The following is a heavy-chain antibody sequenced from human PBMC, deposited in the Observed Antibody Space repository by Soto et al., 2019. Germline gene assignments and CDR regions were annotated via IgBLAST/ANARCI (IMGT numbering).Heavy chain of an antibody. CDR1: GGTFRSYS. CDR3: ARPDEGGYSSNHHYYYALDV. J-gene: IGHJ6*02. CDR2: MIPIFDIT. D-gene: IGHD3-22*01. V-gene: IGHV1-69*01. Sequence: QVQLVQSGAEVKKPGSSVKVSCKASGGTFRSYSISWVRQAPGQGLEWIGGMIPIFDITNYAQKFQGRVTITADESTSIAYMELSSLGSDDTAVYYCARPDEGGYSSNHHYYYALDVWGQGTTVTV.